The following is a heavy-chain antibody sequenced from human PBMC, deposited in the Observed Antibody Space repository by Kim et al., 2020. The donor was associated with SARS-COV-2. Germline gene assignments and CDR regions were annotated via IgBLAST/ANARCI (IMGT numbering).Heavy chain of an antibody. V-gene: IGHV3-48*02. CDR3: AFWFGRSLYLGPFDL. CDR1: GFTFSSHS. D-gene: IGHD3-10*01. J-gene: IGHJ4*02. Sequence: GGSLRLSCAVSGFTFSSHSMNWVRQAPGKGLEWVSHISSDTTNIYYADSVKGRFTISRDNAKNSLYLQMNTLRDEDTALYYCAFWFGRSLYLGPFDLWGQGTLVTVSS. CDR2: ISSDTTNI.